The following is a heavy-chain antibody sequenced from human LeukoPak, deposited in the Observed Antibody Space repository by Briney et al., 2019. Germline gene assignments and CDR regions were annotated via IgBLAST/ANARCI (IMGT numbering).Heavy chain of an antibody. D-gene: IGHD2-2*01. CDR2: ISAYNGNT. Sequence: ASVKVSCKASGYTFTSYGISWVRQAPGQGLEWMGWISAYNGNTNYAQKLQGRVTMTTDTPTSTAYMERRSLRSDDTAVYYCARDRVLYCSSTSCYLAYWGQGTLVTVSS. J-gene: IGHJ4*02. CDR3: ARDRVLYCSSTSCYLAY. CDR1: GYTFTSYG. V-gene: IGHV1-18*01.